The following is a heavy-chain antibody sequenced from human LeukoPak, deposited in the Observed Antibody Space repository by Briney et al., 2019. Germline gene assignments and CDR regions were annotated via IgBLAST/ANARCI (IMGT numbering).Heavy chain of an antibody. Sequence: PSEXLSLTCTVSGGSISSYYWSWLRQPPGKGLEWIGYIYYSGSTNYNPSLTSRGNISVETSKKQFSLKLSSVTAADTAVYYCARGGHYYDSTGWFDPWGQGTLVTVSS. D-gene: IGHD3-22*01. CDR3: ARGGHYYDSTGWFDP. CDR1: GGSISSYY. CDR2: IYYSGST. V-gene: IGHV4-59*01. J-gene: IGHJ5*02.